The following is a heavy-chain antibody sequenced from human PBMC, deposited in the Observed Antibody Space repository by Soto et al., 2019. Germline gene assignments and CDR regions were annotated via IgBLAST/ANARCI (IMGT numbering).Heavy chain of an antibody. Sequence: EVQLLESGGGLVQPGGSLRLSCAASGFTFSSYAMSWVRQAPGKGLEWISAMSGGGGSTFYADSVKGRFTISRDNSKNTLYLQMNSLRGEDTAVYYCAKNRPFDYWGQGTLVTVAS. CDR1: GFTFSSYA. CDR3: AKNRPFDY. CDR2: MSGGGGST. V-gene: IGHV3-23*01. J-gene: IGHJ4*02.